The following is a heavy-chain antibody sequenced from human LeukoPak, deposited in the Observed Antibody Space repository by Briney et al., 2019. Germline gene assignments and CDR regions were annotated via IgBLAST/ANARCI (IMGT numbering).Heavy chain of an antibody. J-gene: IGHJ4*02. CDR2: LLDSWRT. V-gene: IGHV4-59*11. CDR3: ATIRRGSIYGYFDF. Sequence: SETLSLTCTVSGASMSPHYWSWLRQPPGKGLEWIGYLLDSWRTKDDPSLQSRVTLSADTSKNQFSLRLTSVTAADTAVYYCATIRRGSIYGYFDFWGQGILVTVSS. CDR1: GASMSPHY. D-gene: IGHD5-18*01.